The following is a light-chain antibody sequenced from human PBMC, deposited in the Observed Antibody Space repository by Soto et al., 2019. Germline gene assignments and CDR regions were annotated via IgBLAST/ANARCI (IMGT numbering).Light chain of an antibody. J-gene: IGKJ1*01. Sequence: EIVLTQSPDTLSLSPVESATLSCRASQSVRSSYLAWYQQTPGQTPRLLIYAASSRATGIPDRFSGSGSGTDFSLTISRLEAEDFAVYYCQQYGSSPRTFGQGTKVDIK. V-gene: IGKV3-20*01. CDR2: AAS. CDR3: QQYGSSPRT. CDR1: QSVRSSY.